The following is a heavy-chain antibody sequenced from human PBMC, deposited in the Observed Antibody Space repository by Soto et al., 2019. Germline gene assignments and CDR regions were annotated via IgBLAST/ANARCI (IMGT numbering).Heavy chain of an antibody. CDR2: INHSGST. J-gene: IGHJ5*02. D-gene: IGHD6-13*01. Sequence: SETLSLTCAVYGGSFSGYYWSWIRQPPGKGLEWIGEINHSGSTNYSPSLKSRVTISVDTSKNQFSLKLSSVTAADTAVYYCARGGSSWYRGGWFDPWGQGTLVTVSS. CDR3: ARGGSSWYRGGWFDP. CDR1: GGSFSGYY. V-gene: IGHV4-34*01.